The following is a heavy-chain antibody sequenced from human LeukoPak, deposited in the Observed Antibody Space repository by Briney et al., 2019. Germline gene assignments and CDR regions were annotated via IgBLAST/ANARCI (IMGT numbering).Heavy chain of an antibody. J-gene: IGHJ4*02. CDR3: EKDAPYYDFWSGNPDY. Sequence: GGSLRLSCAASGFTFSDYGMHWVRQAPGKGLEWVAVIWYDGRNKYYGDSVKGRFTISRDNSKNTLYLQMNTLRAEDTAVYYCEKDAPYYDFWSGNPDYWGQGTLVTVSS. CDR1: GFTFSDYG. D-gene: IGHD3-3*01. V-gene: IGHV3-33*06. CDR2: IWYDGRNK.